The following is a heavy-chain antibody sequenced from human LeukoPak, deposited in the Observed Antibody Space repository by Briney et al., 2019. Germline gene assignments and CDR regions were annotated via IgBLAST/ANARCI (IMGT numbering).Heavy chain of an antibody. J-gene: IGHJ4*02. D-gene: IGHD3-22*01. Sequence: ASVKVSCKASGYTFTGYYMHWVRQAPGQGLEWMGWINPNSGGTNYAQKFQGRVTMTRDTSISTAYMELSRLRSDDTAVYYCAREYHDSSGYYNGYFDYWGQGTLVTVSS. V-gene: IGHV1-2*02. CDR3: AREYHDSSGYYNGYFDY. CDR2: INPNSGGT. CDR1: GYTFTGYY.